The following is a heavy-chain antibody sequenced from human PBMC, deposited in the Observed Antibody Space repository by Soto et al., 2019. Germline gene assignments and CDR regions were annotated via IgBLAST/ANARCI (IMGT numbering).Heavy chain of an antibody. CDR1: GFTFSSYA. CDR3: ARDYLFDY. CDR2: ISYDGSNK. Sequence: QVQLVESGGGVVQPGRSLSLSCAASGFTFSSYAMHWVRQAPGKGLEWVAVISYDGSNKYYADSVKGRFTISRDNSKNTLYLQMNSLRAEDTAVYYCARDYLFDYWGQGTLVTVSS. J-gene: IGHJ4*02. V-gene: IGHV3-30-3*01.